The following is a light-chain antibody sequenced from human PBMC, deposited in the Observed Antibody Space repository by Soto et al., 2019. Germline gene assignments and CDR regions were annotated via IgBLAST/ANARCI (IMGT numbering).Light chain of an antibody. CDR1: QSLRSS. V-gene: IGKV3-11*01. Sequence: ETMMTQSPDTLSVSLGERATLSCRASQSLRSSLAWYQQKPGQAPRLLIYDASTRATGIPARFSGSGSGTDFTLTISSLEPEDFAVYYCQQRSNWPWTFGQGTKVDI. CDR3: QQRSNWPWT. J-gene: IGKJ1*01. CDR2: DAS.